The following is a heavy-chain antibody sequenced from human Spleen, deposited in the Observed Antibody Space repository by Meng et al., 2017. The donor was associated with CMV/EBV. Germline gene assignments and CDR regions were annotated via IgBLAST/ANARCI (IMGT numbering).Heavy chain of an antibody. Sequence: FTLSSYAMHWVRQAPGKGLEWVAVISYDGSNKYYADSVKGRFTISRDNSKNTLYLQMNSLRAEDTAVYYCARDRSRDSSSSRLVNDYWGQGTLVTVSS. V-gene: IGHV3-30*04. CDR1: FTLSSYA. CDR2: ISYDGSNK. D-gene: IGHD6-6*01. CDR3: ARDRSRDSSSSRLVNDY. J-gene: IGHJ4*02.